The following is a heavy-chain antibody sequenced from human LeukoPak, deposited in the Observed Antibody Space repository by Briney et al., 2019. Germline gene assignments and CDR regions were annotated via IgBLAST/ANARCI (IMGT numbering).Heavy chain of an antibody. CDR1: GGSISSQTYY. D-gene: IGHD3-9*01. V-gene: IGHV4-39*01. Sequence: SETLSLTCTVSGGSISSQTYYWTWIRQPPGKGLEWIGSIYYGRSAYYNPSLKNRVTISVDTSKNQFSLKLSSVTAADTAVYYCARGPNTYYDILTGYSGLDYWGQGTLVTVSS. J-gene: IGHJ4*02. CDR2: IYYGRSA. CDR3: ARGPNTYYDILTGYSGLDY.